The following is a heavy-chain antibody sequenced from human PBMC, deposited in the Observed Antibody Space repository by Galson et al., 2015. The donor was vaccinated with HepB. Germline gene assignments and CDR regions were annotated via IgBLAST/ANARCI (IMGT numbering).Heavy chain of an antibody. Sequence: SLRLSCAASGFTFSSYSMSWVRQAPGKGLQWVSAITGSGGRTHYADSVKGRFTISRDNSKNTLSLQMNSLRAEDTAVYYCAKVDLFWSAYSYFDYWGQGSLVSVSS. CDR3: AKVDLFWSAYSYFDY. J-gene: IGHJ4*02. CDR1: GFTFSSYS. D-gene: IGHD3-3*01. CDR2: ITGSGGRT. V-gene: IGHV3-23*01.